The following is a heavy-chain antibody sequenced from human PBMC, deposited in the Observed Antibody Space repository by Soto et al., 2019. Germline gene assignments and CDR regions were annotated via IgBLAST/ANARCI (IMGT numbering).Heavy chain of an antibody. CDR1: GFTFSSYW. Sequence: GGSLRLSCAASGFTFSSYWMHWVRQAPGKGLVWVSRINRDGSSTSYADSVKGRFTISRDNAKNTLYLQMNSLRAEDTAVYYCARAVVVAATSAFDIWGQGTMVTVSS. J-gene: IGHJ3*02. CDR2: INRDGSST. D-gene: IGHD2-15*01. CDR3: ARAVVVAATSAFDI. V-gene: IGHV3-74*01.